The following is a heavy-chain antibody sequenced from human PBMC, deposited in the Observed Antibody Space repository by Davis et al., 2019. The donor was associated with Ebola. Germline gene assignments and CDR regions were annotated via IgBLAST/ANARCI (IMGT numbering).Heavy chain of an antibody. CDR3: TRGNLHFANYFSY. CDR2: IYHSGST. J-gene: IGHJ4*02. Sequence: MPSEPLSPTFPVPGGSISSSNWWSWVRQPPGKGLEWIGEIYHSGSTNYNPSLKRRLTISVDTSKNQFSLKLSSVTAADTAVYYCTRGNLHFANYFSYWSQGTLVTVSS. CDR1: GGSISSSNW. V-gene: IGHV4-4*02. D-gene: IGHD1-7*01.